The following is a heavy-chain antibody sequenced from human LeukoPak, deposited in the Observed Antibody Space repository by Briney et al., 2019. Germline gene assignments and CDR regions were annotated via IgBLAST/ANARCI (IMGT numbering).Heavy chain of an antibody. CDR3: ARLNQGNRFDY. CDR1: GGSISSSSLY. Sequence: PSETLSLTCTVSGGSISSSSLYWGWIRQAPGKGLEWIGSIYYSGNTFYNPSLKSRVTISVDTSKNQFSLKLSSITAADTAVYYCARLNQGNRFDYWGQGALVTVSS. CDR2: IYYSGNT. D-gene: IGHD1-14*01. V-gene: IGHV4-39*01. J-gene: IGHJ4*02.